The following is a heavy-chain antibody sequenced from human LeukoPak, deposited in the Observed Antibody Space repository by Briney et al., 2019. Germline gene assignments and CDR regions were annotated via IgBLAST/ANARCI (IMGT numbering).Heavy chain of an antibody. CDR2: FDPEDGET. CDR1: GYTLTELS. CDR3: ATVGWELRHWYFDL. Sequence: ASVKVSCEVSGYTLTELSMHWVRQAPGKGLEWMGGFDPEDGETIYAQKFQGRVTMTEDTSTDTAYMELSSLRSEDTAVYYCATVGWELRHWYFDLWGRGTLVTVSS. J-gene: IGHJ2*01. D-gene: IGHD1-26*01. V-gene: IGHV1-24*01.